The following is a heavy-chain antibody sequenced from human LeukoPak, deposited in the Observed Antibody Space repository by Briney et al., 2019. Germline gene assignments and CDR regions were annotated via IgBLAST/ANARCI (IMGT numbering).Heavy chain of an antibody. D-gene: IGHD3-22*01. V-gene: IGHV3-7*03. CDR3: ARDKGDYDTSGSLFVF. J-gene: IGHJ4*02. CDR2: IKQDGSEK. Sequence: PGGSLRLSCAASGFRFSRYWMSWVRQVPRKGLEWVANIKQDGSEKYYVDSVKGRFTISRDNAKNSLYLQMNSLRAEDAAVYYCARDKGDYDTSGSLFVFGGQGTLVTVSS. CDR1: GFRFSRYW.